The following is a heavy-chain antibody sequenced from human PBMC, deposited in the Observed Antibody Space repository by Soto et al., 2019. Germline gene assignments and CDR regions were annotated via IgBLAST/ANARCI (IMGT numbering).Heavy chain of an antibody. CDR1: GFTFSTYA. D-gene: IGHD1-1*01. CDR2: ISGSGGSI. CDR3: VKGYWKGDV. V-gene: IGHV3-23*01. J-gene: IGHJ6*02. Sequence: EVQLLESGGGLVQPGASLRLSCAASGFTFSTYAMNWVRQAPGNGLEWVSAISGSGGSIHYADSVKGRFTISRDNSKNTLYLQMNSLRDEDTAVYHCVKGYWKGDVWGQGTTVTVSS.